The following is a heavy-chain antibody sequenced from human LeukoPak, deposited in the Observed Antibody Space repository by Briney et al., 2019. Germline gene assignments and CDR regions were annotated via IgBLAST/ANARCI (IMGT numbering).Heavy chain of an antibody. CDR3: AREAIAARRRGFDY. CDR2: INPDSGGT. V-gene: IGHV1-2*02. D-gene: IGHD6-6*01. Sequence: GASVKVSCKASGYTFTGYYMHWVRQAPGQGLEWMGWINPDSGGTNYAQKFQGRVTMTRDTSISTAYMELSRLRSNDTAVYYCAREAIAARRRGFDYWGQGTLVTVSS. J-gene: IGHJ4*02. CDR1: GYTFTGYY.